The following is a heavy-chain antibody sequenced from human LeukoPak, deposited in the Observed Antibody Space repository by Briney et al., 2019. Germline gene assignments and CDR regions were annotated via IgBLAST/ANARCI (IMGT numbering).Heavy chain of an antibody. CDR1: GFTFSDYY. CDR3: ARDAAAARGFSDY. CDR2: ISSSGSTI. Sequence: GGSLRLSCAASGFTFSDYYMSRIRQAPGKGLEWVSYISSSGSTIYYADSVKGRFTISRDNAKNSLYLQMNSLRAEDTAVYYCARDAAAARGFSDYWGQGTLVTVSS. V-gene: IGHV3-11*01. J-gene: IGHJ4*02. D-gene: IGHD6-13*01.